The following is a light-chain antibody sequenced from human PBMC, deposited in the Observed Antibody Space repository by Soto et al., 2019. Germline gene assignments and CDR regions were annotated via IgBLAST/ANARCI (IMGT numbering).Light chain of an antibody. CDR2: GAS. Sequence: EIVLTQSPGTLSLSPGERVTLSCRASQSVSGTYLAWYQQKPGQAPRLLIYGASNRATGIPDRFSGSGSGTDFTFTVSRLEPEDFAVYYCHQYGRSPYTFGQGTKLEIK. V-gene: IGKV3-20*01. CDR1: QSVSGTY. J-gene: IGKJ2*01. CDR3: HQYGRSPYT.